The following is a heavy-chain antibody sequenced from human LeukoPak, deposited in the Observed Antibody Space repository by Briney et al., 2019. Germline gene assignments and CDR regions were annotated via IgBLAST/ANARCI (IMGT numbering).Heavy chain of an antibody. V-gene: IGHV3-21*01. Sequence: PGGSLRLSCAASGFTFSRYAMHWVRQAPGKGLEWVSSISSSSSYIYYADSVKGRFTISRDNAKNSLYLQMNSLRAEDTAVYYCAIDSHRAGDYWGQGTLVTVSS. D-gene: IGHD1-14*01. CDR1: GFTFSRYA. CDR3: AIDSHRAGDY. CDR2: ISSSSSYI. J-gene: IGHJ4*02.